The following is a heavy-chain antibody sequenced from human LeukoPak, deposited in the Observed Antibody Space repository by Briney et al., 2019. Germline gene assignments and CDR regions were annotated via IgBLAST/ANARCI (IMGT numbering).Heavy chain of an antibody. D-gene: IGHD2-2*01. J-gene: IGHJ6*02. CDR3: ARDYQLSTYYYYGMDV. CDR2: IIPIFGTA. V-gene: IGHV1-69*13. CDR1: GGTFSSYA. Sequence: RASVTVSCTASGGTFSSYAISWVRQAPGQGLEWMGGIIPIFGTANYSQKFQGRVTITADESTSTAYMELSSLRSEDTAVYYCARDYQLSTYYYYGMDVWGQGTTVTVSS.